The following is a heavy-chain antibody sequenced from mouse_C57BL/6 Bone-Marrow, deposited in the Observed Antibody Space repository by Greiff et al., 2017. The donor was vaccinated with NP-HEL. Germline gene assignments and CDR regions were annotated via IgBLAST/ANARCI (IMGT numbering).Heavy chain of an antibody. V-gene: IGHV1-42*01. J-gene: IGHJ3*01. CDR3: ARSVYYGNYEVSWFAY. D-gene: IGHD2-1*01. Sequence: EVMLVESGPELVKPGASVKISCKASGYSFTGYYMNWVKQSPEKSLEWIGEINPSTGGTTYNQKFKAKATLTVDKSSSTAYMQLKSLTSEDSAVYYCARSVYYGNYEVSWFAYWGQGTLVTVSA. CDR2: INPSTGGT. CDR1: GYSFTGYY.